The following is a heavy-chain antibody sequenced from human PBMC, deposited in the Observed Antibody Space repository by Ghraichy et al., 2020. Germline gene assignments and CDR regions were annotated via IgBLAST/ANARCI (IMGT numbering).Heavy chain of an antibody. J-gene: IGHJ5*02. CDR3: AKGLSSFSTPHWFDP. Sequence: GALRLSCAASGFTFSSYAMSWVRQAPGKGLEWVSAISGSGGSTYYADSVKGRFTISRDNSKNTLYLQMNSLRAEDTAVYYCAKGLSSFSTPHWFDPWGQGTLVTVSS. D-gene: IGHD3-3*02. CDR2: ISGSGGST. CDR1: GFTFSSYA. V-gene: IGHV3-23*01.